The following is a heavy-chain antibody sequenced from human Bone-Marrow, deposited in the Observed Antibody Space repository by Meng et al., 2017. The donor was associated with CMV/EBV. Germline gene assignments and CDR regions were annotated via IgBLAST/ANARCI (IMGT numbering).Heavy chain of an antibody. J-gene: IGHJ4*02. Sequence: GESLKISCAASGFTFSRYWMHWVRQAPGKGLVWVSRISSDGSTTNYADSVKGRFTISRDNAKNTLYLQLNSLRAEDTAVYYCARDYWGCVDVWGQGTLVTVSS. V-gene: IGHV3-74*01. CDR3: ARDYWGCVDV. D-gene: IGHD7-27*01. CDR2: ISSDGSTT. CDR1: GFTFSRYW.